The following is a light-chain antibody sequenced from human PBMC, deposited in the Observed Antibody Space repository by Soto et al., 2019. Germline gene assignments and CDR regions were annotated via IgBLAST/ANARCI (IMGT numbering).Light chain of an antibody. CDR3: QQYCKSPRT. CDR2: DAS. CDR1: QSVSSSY. Sequence: EIVLTQSPGTLSLSPGERATLSCRASQSVSSSYLAWYQQKPGQAPRLLIYDASNRPTGIPDRFSGSGSGTDFTLTVSRLEPEDFAVYYCQQYCKSPRTFGQGTKVEIK. J-gene: IGKJ1*01. V-gene: IGKV3-20*01.